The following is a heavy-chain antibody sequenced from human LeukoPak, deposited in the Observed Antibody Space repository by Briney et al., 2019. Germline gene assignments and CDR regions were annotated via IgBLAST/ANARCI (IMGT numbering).Heavy chain of an antibody. D-gene: IGHD1-14*01. CDR2: ISGSGYDT. Sequence: GGSLRLSCAASGFTFSNYALSWVRQAPGKGLEWVSAISGSGYDTFYADSVKGRLTISRDNSKNTLYLQVNSLRAEDTAVYYCAKDGGARKGSFDIWGLGTMVTVSS. V-gene: IGHV3-23*01. J-gene: IGHJ3*02. CDR1: GFTFSNYA. CDR3: AKDGGARKGSFDI.